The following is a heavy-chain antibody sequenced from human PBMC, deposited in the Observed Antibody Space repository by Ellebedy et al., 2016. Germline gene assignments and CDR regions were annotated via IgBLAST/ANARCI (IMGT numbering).Heavy chain of an antibody. J-gene: IGHJ4*02. V-gene: IGHV4-34*09. CDR3: AIYYDSSGYYDY. CDR2: INHSGST. D-gene: IGHD3-22*01. CDR1: GGSFSGYY. Sequence: SETLSLXXAVYGGSFSGYYWSWIRQPPGKGLEWIGEINHSGSTNYNPSLKSRVTISVDTSKNQFSLKLSSVTAADTAVYYCAIYYDSSGYYDYWGQGTLVTVSS.